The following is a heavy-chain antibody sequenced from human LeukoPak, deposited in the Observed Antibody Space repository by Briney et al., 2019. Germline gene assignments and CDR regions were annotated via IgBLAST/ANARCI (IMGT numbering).Heavy chain of an antibody. Sequence: GGSLRLSCAASGVTVSSNYMSWVRPAPGKGLEWVSVIYSGGSTYYADSVKGRFTISRDNSKNTLYLQMDSLRAEDTAVYYCAREVPNWGIIWGQGTTVTVSS. D-gene: IGHD7-27*01. J-gene: IGHJ6*02. CDR2: IYSGGST. V-gene: IGHV3-53*01. CDR1: GVTVSSNY. CDR3: AREVPNWGII.